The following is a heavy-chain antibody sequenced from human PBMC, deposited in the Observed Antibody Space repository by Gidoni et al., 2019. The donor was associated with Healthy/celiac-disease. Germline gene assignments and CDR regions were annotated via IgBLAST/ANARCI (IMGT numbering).Heavy chain of an antibody. V-gene: IGHV3-15*01. D-gene: IGHD5-12*01. CDR1: GFTFSNAW. CDR3: TTDGGRDGYNKGSY. J-gene: IGHJ4*02. CDR2: IKSKTEGGTT. Sequence: EVQLVESGGGLVKPGGSLRLSCAASGFTFSNAWMSWVRQAPGKGLEWVGRIKSKTEGGTTDYAAPVKGRFTISRDDSKNTLYLQMNSLKTEDTAVYYCTTDGGRDGYNKGSYWGQGTLVTVSS.